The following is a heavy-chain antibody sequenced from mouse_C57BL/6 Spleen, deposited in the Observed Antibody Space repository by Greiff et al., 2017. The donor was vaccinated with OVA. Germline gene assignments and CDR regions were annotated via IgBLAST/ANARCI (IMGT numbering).Heavy chain of an antibody. V-gene: IGHV5-4*03. Sequence: DVMLVESGGGLVKPGGSLKLSCAASGFTFSSYAMSWVRQTPEKRLEWVATISDGGSYTYYPDNVKGRFTISRDNAKNNLYLQMSHLKSEDTAMYYCASDALVLDYWGQGTTLTVSS. CDR1: GFTFSSYA. CDR3: ASDALVLDY. D-gene: IGHD2-3*01. J-gene: IGHJ2*01. CDR2: ISDGGSYT.